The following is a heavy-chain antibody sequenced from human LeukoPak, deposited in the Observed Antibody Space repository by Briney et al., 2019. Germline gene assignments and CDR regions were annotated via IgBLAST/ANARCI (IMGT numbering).Heavy chain of an antibody. V-gene: IGHV3-23*01. CDR1: RFTFSNYV. Sequence: GGSLRLSCAASRFTFSNYVMSWVRQAPGKGLEWVSAITGSSDSTWYADSVKGRFTISRDNSKNTLYLRMNSLRAEDTAVYYCAKGSSSARPYYFDYWGQGTPVTVSS. CDR2: ITGSSDST. D-gene: IGHD6-25*01. J-gene: IGHJ4*02. CDR3: AKGSSSARPYYFDY.